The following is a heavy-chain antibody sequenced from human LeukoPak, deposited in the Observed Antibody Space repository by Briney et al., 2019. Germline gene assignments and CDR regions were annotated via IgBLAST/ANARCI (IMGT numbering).Heavy chain of an antibody. V-gene: IGHV1-8*01. CDR1: GYTFTSYD. D-gene: IGHD6-13*01. CDR2: MNPNSGNT. CDR3: ARDLIAAAGINWFDP. J-gene: IGHJ5*02. Sequence: ASVKVSCKASGYTFTSYDINWVRQATGQGLEWMGWMNPNSGNTGYAQKFQGRVTMTRNTSISTAYMELSSLRSEDTAVYYCARDLIAAAGINWFDPWGQGTLVTVSS.